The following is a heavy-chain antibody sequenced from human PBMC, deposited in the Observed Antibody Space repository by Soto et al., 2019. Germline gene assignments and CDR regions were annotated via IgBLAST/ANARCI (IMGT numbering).Heavy chain of an antibody. D-gene: IGHD1-1*01. J-gene: IGHJ4*02. CDR3: AHGTTRTTVLAY. Sequence: QITLKESGPTLVKPTQTLTLTCTFSGLSLSSSGVAVGWVRQPPGKALEWLALIFWDDDKRYSPALKSRITVSKDTSKNQVVFTMTNVDPVDTGTYYCAHGTTRTTVLAYWGQGTPVSVSS. CDR1: GLSLSSSGVA. V-gene: IGHV2-5*02. CDR2: IFWDDDK.